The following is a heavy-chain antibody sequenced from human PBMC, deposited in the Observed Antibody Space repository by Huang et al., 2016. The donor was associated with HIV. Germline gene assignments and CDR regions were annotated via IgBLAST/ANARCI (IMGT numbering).Heavy chain of an antibody. D-gene: IGHD3-16*01. CDR3: ARLPFDYVWGTQRQTALDELDV. Sequence: QLQLQESGPGLVRPSETLSLTCSVSGGSVNSGYYYWGWIRQPPGKGLEWIASVCYGGNACYKPSRKSLVSMSVDTSKKRFSLNLSSVTAADTAVYFCARLPFDYVWGTQRQTALDELDVWGQGTMVTVSS. CDR1: GGSVNSGYYY. V-gene: IGHV4-39*01. CDR2: VCYGGNA. J-gene: IGHJ3*01.